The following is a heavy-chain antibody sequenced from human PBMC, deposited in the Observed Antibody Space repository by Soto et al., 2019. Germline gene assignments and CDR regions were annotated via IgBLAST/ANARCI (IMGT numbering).Heavy chain of an antibody. V-gene: IGHV1-69*12. CDR1: GGTFSSYA. D-gene: IGHD3-22*01. Sequence: QVQLVQSGAEVKKHGSSVKVSCKASGGTFSSYAISWARQAPGQGLEWMGGIIHIVGTANYAQKFQGRVTITADESTSTAYMELSSMRSEVTAVYYCASHYYDSSGYLLYAFDIWGQGTMVTVSS. J-gene: IGHJ3*02. CDR3: ASHYYDSSGYLLYAFDI. CDR2: IIHIVGTA.